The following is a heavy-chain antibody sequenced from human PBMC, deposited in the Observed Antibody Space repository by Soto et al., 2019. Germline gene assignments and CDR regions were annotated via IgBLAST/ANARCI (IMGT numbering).Heavy chain of an antibody. D-gene: IGHD2-2*01. Sequence: QVQLVESGGGVVQPGRSLRLSCAASGFTFSSYAMHWVRQAPGKGLEWVAVTSYDGSNKFHADSVTGRFTISRDTSKNTLYMQMNSLRAEDTGVYYCARDVNDIVVVPAGKYYYYGMDVWGQGTTVTVSS. V-gene: IGHV3-30-3*01. CDR1: GFTFSSYA. CDR3: ARDVNDIVVVPAGKYYYYGMDV. J-gene: IGHJ6*02. CDR2: TSYDGSNK.